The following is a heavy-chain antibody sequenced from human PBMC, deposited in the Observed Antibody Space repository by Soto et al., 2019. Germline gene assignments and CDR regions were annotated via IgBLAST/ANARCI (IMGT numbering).Heavy chain of an antibody. CDR1: GFTFSNHA. CDR3: ARVLRYFDTPYGMDV. D-gene: IGHD3-9*01. V-gene: IGHV3-23*01. CDR2: IGGSGRNT. J-gene: IGHJ6*02. Sequence: GGSLRLSCAASGFTFSNHAMSWVRQAPGKGLEWVSGIGGSGRNTYYADSVKGRFTISRDNSQNTLFRQMNSLRAEDTAEYYCARVLRYFDTPYGMDVWGQGTTVTVSS.